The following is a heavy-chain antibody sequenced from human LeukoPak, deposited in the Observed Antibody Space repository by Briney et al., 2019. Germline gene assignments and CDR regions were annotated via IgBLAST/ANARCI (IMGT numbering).Heavy chain of an antibody. CDR3: ARVGLGYQLLYEHYYYYYMDV. CDR2: ISSSSSYI. V-gene: IGHV3-21*01. CDR1: GFTFSSYS. D-gene: IGHD2-2*02. Sequence: GRSLRLSCAASGFTFSSYSMNWVRQAPGKGLEWVSSISSSSSYIYYADSVKGRFTISRDNAKNSLYLQMNSLRAEDTAVYYCARVGLGYQLLYEHYYYYYMDVWGKGTTVTVSS. J-gene: IGHJ6*03.